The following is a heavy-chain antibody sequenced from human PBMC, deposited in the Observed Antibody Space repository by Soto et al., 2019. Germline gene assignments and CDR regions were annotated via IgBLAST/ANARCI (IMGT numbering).Heavy chain of an antibody. D-gene: IGHD2-15*01. CDR1: GYTFTSYA. Sequence: ASVKVSCKASGYTFTSYAMHWVRQAPGQRLEWMGWINAGNGNTKYSQKFQGRVTITRDTSASTAYMELSSLRSEDTAVYYCARVVFVGNANVVVAATGYFDYWGQGTLVTVSS. CDR2: INAGNGNT. V-gene: IGHV1-3*01. CDR3: ARVVFVGNANVVVAATGYFDY. J-gene: IGHJ4*02.